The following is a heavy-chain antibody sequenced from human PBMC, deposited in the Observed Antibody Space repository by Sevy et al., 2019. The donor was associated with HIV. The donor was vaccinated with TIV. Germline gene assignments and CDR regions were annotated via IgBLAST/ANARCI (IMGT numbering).Heavy chain of an antibody. CDR1: GYTFTTYR. V-gene: IGHV1-18*01. D-gene: IGHD2-15*01. J-gene: IGHJ4*02. CDR2: VSPHNGDT. Sequence: ASVKVSCKASGYTFTTYRITWVRQAPGQGLEWMGWVSPHNGDTDYAQKFQGRVTMITDTSTSTALMELRSLRSDDTALYYCARSYCSGGRCYSLAYWGQGTLVTVSS. CDR3: ARSYCSGGRCYSLAY.